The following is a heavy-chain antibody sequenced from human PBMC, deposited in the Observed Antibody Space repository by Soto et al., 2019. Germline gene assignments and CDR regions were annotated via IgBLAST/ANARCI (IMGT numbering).Heavy chain of an antibody. V-gene: IGHV1-69*13. CDR1: GGTFSSYA. Sequence: SVKVSCKASGGTFSSYAISWVRQAPGQGLEWMGGIIPIFGTANYAQKFQGRVTITADESTSTAYMELSSLRSEDTAVYYCARGIAAATYNWFDPWGQGTLVTVSS. CDR3: ARGIAAATYNWFDP. CDR2: IIPIFGTA. D-gene: IGHD6-13*01. J-gene: IGHJ5*02.